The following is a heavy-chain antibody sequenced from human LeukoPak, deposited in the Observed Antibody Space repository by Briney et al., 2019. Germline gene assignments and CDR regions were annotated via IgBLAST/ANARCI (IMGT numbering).Heavy chain of an antibody. Sequence: GRSLRLPCAASGFTFSSYAKHWVRQAPGKALEWVAVISYYGSNKYYADHVKSRFTISRDNYKNTLYLQLNSLRADDTAGYYWARESGTTTGTFYYWGQRTLVTGSS. CDR2: ISYYGSNK. D-gene: IGHD1-26*01. J-gene: IGHJ4*02. V-gene: IGHV3-30-3*01. CDR1: GFTFSSYA. CDR3: ARESGTTTGTFYY.